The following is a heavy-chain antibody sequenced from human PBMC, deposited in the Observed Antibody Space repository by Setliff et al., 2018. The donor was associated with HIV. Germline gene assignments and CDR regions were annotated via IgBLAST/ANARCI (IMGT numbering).Heavy chain of an antibody. CDR1: GFTFTTYP. V-gene: IGHV3-23*01. Sequence: PGGSLRLSCVASGFTFTTYPMSWVRLAPGKGLEWVSAISGDGGDTAYADSLKGRFTISSDTSKNTLHLHMNSLRAEDPAVYYCARQAHPRGYYGVCSFDIWGQGTMVTVSS. CDR2: ISGDGGDT. J-gene: IGHJ3*02. CDR3: ARQAHPRGYYGVCSFDI. D-gene: IGHD2-8*01.